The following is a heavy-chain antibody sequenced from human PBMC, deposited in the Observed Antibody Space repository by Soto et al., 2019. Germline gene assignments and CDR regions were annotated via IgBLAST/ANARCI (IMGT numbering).Heavy chain of an antibody. J-gene: IGHJ4*02. CDR3: ARMVRGPYYFDY. D-gene: IGHD3-10*01. V-gene: IGHV4-59*01. Sequence: ETLSLTCTVSGGSISSYYWSWIRQPPGKGLEWIGYIYYSGSTNYNPSLKSRVTISVDTSKNQLSLKLSSVTAADTAVYYCARMVRGPYYFDYWGQGTLVTVS. CDR1: GGSISSYY. CDR2: IYYSGST.